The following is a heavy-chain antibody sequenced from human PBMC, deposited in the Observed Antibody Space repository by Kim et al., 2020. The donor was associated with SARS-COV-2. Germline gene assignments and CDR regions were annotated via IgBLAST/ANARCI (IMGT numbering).Heavy chain of an antibody. CDR3: AKVADSSSWYGGWSFDY. V-gene: IGHV3-23*01. J-gene: IGHJ4*02. D-gene: IGHD6-13*01. Sequence: GGSLRLSCAASGFTFSSYAMSWVRQAPGKGLEWVSAISGSGGSTYYADSVKGRFTISRDNSKNTLYLQMNSLRAEDTAVYYCAKVADSSSWYGGWSFDYWGQGTLVTVSS. CDR2: ISGSGGST. CDR1: GFTFSSYA.